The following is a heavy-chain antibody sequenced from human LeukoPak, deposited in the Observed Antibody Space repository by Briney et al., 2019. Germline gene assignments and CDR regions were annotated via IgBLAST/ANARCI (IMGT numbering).Heavy chain of an antibody. J-gene: IGHJ6*03. V-gene: IGHV3-11*01. D-gene: IGHD6-6*01. Sequence: GGSLGLSCAASGFTFSDYYMSWIRQAPGKGLEWVSYISSSGSTIYYADSVKGRFTISRDNAKNSLYLQMNSLRAEDTAVYYCAREGIAARLIRYYYMDVWGKGTTVTVSS. CDR2: ISSSGSTI. CDR3: AREGIAARLIRYYYMDV. CDR1: GFTFSDYY.